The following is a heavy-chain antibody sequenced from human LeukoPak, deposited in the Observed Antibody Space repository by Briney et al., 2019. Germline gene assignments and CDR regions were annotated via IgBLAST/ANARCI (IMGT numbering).Heavy chain of an antibody. CDR2: ICGSGGST. Sequence: GGSLRLSCAASGFTFSSYAMSWVRQAPGKGLEWVSAICGSGGSTYYADSVKGRFTISRDNSKNTLYLQMNSLRAEDTAVYYCAKFLAETDILSPWYQLLSAYYYYGMDVWGQGTTVTVSS. J-gene: IGHJ6*02. CDR3: AKFLAETDILSPWYQLLSAYYYYGMDV. V-gene: IGHV3-23*01. D-gene: IGHD2-2*01. CDR1: GFTFSSYA.